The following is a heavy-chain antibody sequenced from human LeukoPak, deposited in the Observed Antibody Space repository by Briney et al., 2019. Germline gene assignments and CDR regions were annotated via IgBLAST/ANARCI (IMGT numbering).Heavy chain of an antibody. J-gene: IGHJ6*02. Sequence: ASVKVSCKASGYTFTSYDINWVRQATGQGLEWRGWMNPNSGNTGYAQKFQGRVTMTRNTSISTAYMELSSLRSEDTAVYYCARGGVDIVATIKYYYGMDVWGQGTTVTVSS. CDR1: GYTFTSYD. CDR2: MNPNSGNT. D-gene: IGHD5-12*01. V-gene: IGHV1-8*01. CDR3: ARGGVDIVATIKYYYGMDV.